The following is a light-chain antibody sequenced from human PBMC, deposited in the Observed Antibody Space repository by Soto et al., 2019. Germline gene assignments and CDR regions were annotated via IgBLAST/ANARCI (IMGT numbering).Light chain of an antibody. V-gene: IGKV1-5*03. J-gene: IGKJ1*01. CDR3: QQQTT. CDR2: KAS. Sequence: DIQMTQSPSALSASVGDRVTITCRGSQGISSWLAWYQQKPGKAPRLLIYKASSLASGVPSRFSGSGSGTEFTLTISSLQPEDVATYHCQQQTTFGQGTKVEI. CDR1: QGISSW.